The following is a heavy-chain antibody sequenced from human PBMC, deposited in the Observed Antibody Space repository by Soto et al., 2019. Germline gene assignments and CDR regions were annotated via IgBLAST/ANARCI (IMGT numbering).Heavy chain of an antibody. CDR3: ASIGGLRETRWLDY. J-gene: IGHJ4*02. CDR2: IYHSGST. D-gene: IGHD3-16*01. Sequence: PSETLSLTCAVSGGSISSSNWWSWVRQPPGKGLEWIGEIYHSGSTNYNPSLKSRVTISVDTSKNQFSLKLSSVTAADTAVYYCASIGGLRETRWLDYWGQGTLVTVSS. V-gene: IGHV4-4*02. CDR1: GGSISSSNW.